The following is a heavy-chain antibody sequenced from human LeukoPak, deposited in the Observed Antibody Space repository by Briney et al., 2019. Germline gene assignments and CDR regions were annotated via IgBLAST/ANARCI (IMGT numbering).Heavy chain of an antibody. D-gene: IGHD5-24*01. V-gene: IGHV3-9*01. CDR2: ISWNSGSI. J-gene: IGHJ4*02. Sequence: GGSLRLSCAASGFTFDDYAMHWVRQAPGKGLEWVSGISWNSGSIGYADSVKGRFTISRDNAKNSLYLQMNSLRAEDTAVYYCAKERVEMATITVYYFDYWGQGTLVTVSS. CDR1: GFTFDDYA. CDR3: AKERVEMATITVYYFDY.